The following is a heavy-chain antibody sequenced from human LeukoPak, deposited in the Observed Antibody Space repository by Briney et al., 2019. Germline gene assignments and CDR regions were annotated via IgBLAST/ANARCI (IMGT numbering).Heavy chain of an antibody. Sequence: PSETLSLTCAVYGGSFSGYYWSWIRQPPGKGLEWIGEINHSGSTNYNPSLKSRVTISVDTSKNQFSLKLSSVTAADTAVYYCARGLRGYSGLFDPWGQGTLVTVSS. V-gene: IGHV4-34*01. D-gene: IGHD5-12*01. CDR1: GGSFSGYY. J-gene: IGHJ5*02. CDR3: ARGLRGYSGLFDP. CDR2: INHSGST.